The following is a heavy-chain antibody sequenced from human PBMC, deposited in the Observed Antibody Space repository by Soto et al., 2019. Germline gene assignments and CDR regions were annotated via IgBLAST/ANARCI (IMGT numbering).Heavy chain of an antibody. CDR3: ARVGSSSSRYYYYYGMDV. CDR1: GYTFTSYG. J-gene: IGHJ6*02. D-gene: IGHD6-6*01. Sequence: GASVKVSCKASGYTFTSYGISWVRQAPGQGLEWMGWISAYNGNTNYAQKLQGRVTMTTDTSTSTAYMELRSLRSDDTAVYYCARVGSSSSRYYYYYGMDVWGQGTTVTVS. CDR2: ISAYNGNT. V-gene: IGHV1-18*01.